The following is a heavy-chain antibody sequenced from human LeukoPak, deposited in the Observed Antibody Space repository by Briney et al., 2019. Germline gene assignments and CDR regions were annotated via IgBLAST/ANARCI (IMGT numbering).Heavy chain of an antibody. CDR2: INQGGSGI. J-gene: IGHJ1*01. CDR1: GFSFSSNW. CDR3: ATIDHKSRRYYGY. D-gene: IGHD3-22*01. V-gene: IGHV3-7*02. Sequence: GGSLSLFCAASGFSFSSNWMSWVRQAPGKGLEWVANINQGGSGIYYVDSVKGRFTITRDNAKNSLYLQMSSLRAEDTAVYYCATIDHKSRRYYGYRGQGTLVCVSS.